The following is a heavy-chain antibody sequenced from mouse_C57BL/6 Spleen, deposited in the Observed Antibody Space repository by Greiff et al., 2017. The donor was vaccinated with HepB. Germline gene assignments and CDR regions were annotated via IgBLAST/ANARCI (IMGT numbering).Heavy chain of an antibody. CDR2: ISSGSSTI. V-gene: IGHV5-17*01. CDR3: ARRFGKYPGYLDY. J-gene: IGHJ2*01. Sequence: EVMLVESGGGLVKPGGSLKLSCAASGFTFSDYGMHWVRQAPEKGLEWVAYISSGSSTIYYAETVKGRFTISRDNAKNTLFLQMTSLRSEDTAMYYCARRFGKYPGYLDYWGQGTTLTVSS. D-gene: IGHD2-1*01. CDR1: GFTFSDYG.